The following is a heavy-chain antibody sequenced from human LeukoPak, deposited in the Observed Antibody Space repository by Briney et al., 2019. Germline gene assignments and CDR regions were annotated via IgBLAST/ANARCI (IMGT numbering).Heavy chain of an antibody. V-gene: IGHV3-30*18. CDR1: GFTFSSYG. CDR3: AKDRSGGSCYDY. J-gene: IGHJ4*02. D-gene: IGHD2-15*01. CDR2: ISYDGSNK. Sequence: GGSLRLSCAASGFTFSSYGMHWVRQAPGKGLEWVAVISYDGSNKYYADSVKGRFTISRDNSKNTLYLQMNSLRAEDTAVYYCAKDRSGGSCYDYWGQGTLVTVSS.